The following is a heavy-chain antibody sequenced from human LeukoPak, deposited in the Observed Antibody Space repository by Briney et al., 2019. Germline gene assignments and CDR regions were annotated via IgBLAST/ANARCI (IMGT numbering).Heavy chain of an antibody. Sequence: SETLSLTCTVSGGSISSSGYYWGWIRRPPGKGLEWIASIYYSGSTYYNPPLKSRVTISVDTSKNQLSLKLSSLTAADTAVYYCARHEYSGSYYGLSWFDPWGQGTLVTVSS. V-gene: IGHV4-39*01. D-gene: IGHD1-26*01. CDR2: IYYSGST. CDR1: GGSISSSGYY. J-gene: IGHJ5*02. CDR3: ARHEYSGSYYGLSWFDP.